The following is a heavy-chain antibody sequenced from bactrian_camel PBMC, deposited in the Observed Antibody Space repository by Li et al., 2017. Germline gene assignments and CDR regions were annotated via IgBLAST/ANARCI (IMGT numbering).Heavy chain of an antibody. Sequence: VQLVESGGGLVQPGGSLGLSCATSGFTFNTEYLNWVRQAPGKGTEWVSSVDGEGTKTFYSGSVKGRFTISRDNAKNSVYLQMNMLQSDDTALYYCASGGFGYWGQGTQVTVS. CDR1: GFTFNTEY. J-gene: IGHJ6*01. CDR3: ASGGFGY. V-gene: IGHV3-2*01. CDR2: VDGEGTKT.